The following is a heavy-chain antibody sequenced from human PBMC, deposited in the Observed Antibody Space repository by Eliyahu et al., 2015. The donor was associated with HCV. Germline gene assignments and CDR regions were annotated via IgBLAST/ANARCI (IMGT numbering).Heavy chain of an antibody. CDR1: GFXFSSFE. D-gene: IGHD3-10*01. V-gene: IGHV3-48*03. J-gene: IGHJ4*02. CDR2: ITTSGSNI. Sequence: EVQLVESGGGLVQPGGALRXSCTASGFXFSSFEMHWVRQAPGKGLEWLACITTSGSNIYYADSVKGRFTVSRDDARNSLYLQMNSLRAEDTAVYYCARRLYASGSPFEYWGQGTLVTVSS. CDR3: ARRLYASGSPFEY.